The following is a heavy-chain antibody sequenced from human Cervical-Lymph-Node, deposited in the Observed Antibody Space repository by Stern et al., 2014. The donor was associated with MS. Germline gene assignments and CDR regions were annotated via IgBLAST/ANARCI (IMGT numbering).Heavy chain of an antibody. CDR1: GDSISSGDYY. J-gene: IGHJ4*02. CDR3: VRGRSIFDS. Sequence: QVQLQESGPGLVKPSQTLSLTCTVSGDSISSGDYYWSWIRQSPGKGLEWMGVIFYTGSTYYNPSLKSRLTISVDTSKNTFSLKLNSVTAADTAVYYCVRGRSIFDSWGQGTLVAVSS. D-gene: IGHD6-6*01. V-gene: IGHV4-30-4*01. CDR2: IFYTGST.